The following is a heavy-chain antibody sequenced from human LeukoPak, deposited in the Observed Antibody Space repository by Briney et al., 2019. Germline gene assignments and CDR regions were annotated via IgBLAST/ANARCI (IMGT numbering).Heavy chain of an antibody. V-gene: IGHV1-2*02. CDR3: ARRRQAAAGHNWFDP. J-gene: IGHJ5*02. D-gene: IGHD6-13*01. CDR2: INPNSGGT. CDR1: GYTFTGYY. Sequence: ASVKVSCKASGYTFTGYYMHWVRQAPGQGLEWMGWINPNSGGTNYAQKFQGRVTMTRDTSISTAYLQWSSLKASDTAMYYCARRRQAAAGHNWFDPWGQGTLVTVSS.